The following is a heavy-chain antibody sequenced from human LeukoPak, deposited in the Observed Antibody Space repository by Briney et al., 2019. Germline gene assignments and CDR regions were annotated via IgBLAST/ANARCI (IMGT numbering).Heavy chain of an antibody. J-gene: IGHJ2*01. D-gene: IGHD1-26*01. Sequence: SQTLSLTCAISGDSVSSNSATWNWIRQSPSRGLEWLGRTYYRSKWYNDYAVSVKSRITINPDTSKNQFSLQLNSVTPEDTAVYYCARGKWELLSHYWCFDLWGRGTLVTVSS. CDR2: TYYRSKWYN. CDR1: GDSVSSNSAT. V-gene: IGHV6-1*01. CDR3: ARGKWELLSHYWCFDL.